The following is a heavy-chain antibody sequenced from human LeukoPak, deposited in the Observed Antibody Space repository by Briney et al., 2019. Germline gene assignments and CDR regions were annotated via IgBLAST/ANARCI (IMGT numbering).Heavy chain of an antibody. D-gene: IGHD5-18*01. Sequence: GGSLRLSRAASGFTFSSYEMNWVRQAPGKGLEGVSYISSSGSTIYYADSVKGRFTISRDNSKNTLYLQINSQRAEDTAVYYCAKTACEAGLCFDYWGQGTLVTVSS. J-gene: IGHJ4*02. CDR3: AKTACEAGLCFDY. CDR2: ISSSGSTI. CDR1: GFTFSSYE. V-gene: IGHV3-48*03.